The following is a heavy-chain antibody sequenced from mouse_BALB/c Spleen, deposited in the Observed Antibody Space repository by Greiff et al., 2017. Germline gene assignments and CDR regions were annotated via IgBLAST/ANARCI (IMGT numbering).Heavy chain of an antibody. CDR1: GFTFSSYT. Sequence: EVQGVESGGGLVQPGGSLKLSCAASGFTFSSYTMSWVRQTPEKRLEWVAYISNGGGSTYYPDTVKGRFTISRDNAKNTLYLQMSSLKSEDTAMYYCARHLYYYGSRGAMDYWGQGTSVTVSS. CDR3: ARHLYYYGSRGAMDY. CDR2: ISNGGGST. D-gene: IGHD1-1*01. V-gene: IGHV5-12-2*01. J-gene: IGHJ4*01.